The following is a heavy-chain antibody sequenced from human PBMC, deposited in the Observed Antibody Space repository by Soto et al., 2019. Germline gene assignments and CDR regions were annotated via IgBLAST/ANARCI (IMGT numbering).Heavy chain of an antibody. CDR1: GFTVSSNS. CDR2: IYGGGST. Sequence: GGSLRLSCAASGFTVSSNSMSWVRQAPGKGLEWVSVIYGGGSTNYADSVKGRFTISRDTSKNTLYLQMNSLRAEDTAVYYCGRASTAMVSGFHWGQGTLVTVSS. D-gene: IGHD5-18*01. V-gene: IGHV3-53*01. CDR3: GRASTAMVSGFH. J-gene: IGHJ4*02.